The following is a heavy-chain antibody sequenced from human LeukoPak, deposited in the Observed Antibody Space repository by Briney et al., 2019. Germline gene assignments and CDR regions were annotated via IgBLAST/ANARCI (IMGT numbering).Heavy chain of an antibody. CDR2: ISSSSSTI. CDR3: ARDRLYSGSYSGGFDP. V-gene: IGHV3-48*01. D-gene: IGHD1-26*01. Sequence: PGGSLRLSCAASGFTSSSYSMNWVRQAPGKGLEWVSYISSSSSTIYYADSVKGRFTISRDNAKNSLYLQMNSLRAEDTAVYYCARDRLYSGSYSGGFDPWGQGTLVTVSS. CDR1: GFTSSSYS. J-gene: IGHJ5*02.